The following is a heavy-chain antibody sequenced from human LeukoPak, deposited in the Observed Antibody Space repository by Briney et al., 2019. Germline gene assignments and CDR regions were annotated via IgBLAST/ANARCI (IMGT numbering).Heavy chain of an antibody. V-gene: IGHV3-74*01. CDR2: INSDGSST. CDR1: RFTFSRYW. CDR3: ARFYMVRGVITNY. D-gene: IGHD3-10*01. J-gene: IGHJ4*02. Sequence: GGSLRLSCAASRFTFSRYWMHWVRQPPGKGLVWVSRINSDGSSTSYADSVKGRFTISRDNAKNTLYLQMNSLRAEDTAVYYCARFYMVRGVITNYWGQGTLVTVSS.